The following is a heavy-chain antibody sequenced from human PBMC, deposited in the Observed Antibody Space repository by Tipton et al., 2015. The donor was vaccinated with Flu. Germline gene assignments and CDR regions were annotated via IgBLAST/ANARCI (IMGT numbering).Heavy chain of an antibody. V-gene: IGHV4-39*07. Sequence: TLSLTCTVSGGSISSSTYYWGWIRQPPGKGLEWIGSIYYSGSSYYNPSLKSRVTLSLDTSKNQFSLNLSSVTAADTAVYYCARALRGPVGATLGYWGQGTLVTVSS. J-gene: IGHJ4*02. CDR1: GGSISSSTYY. D-gene: IGHD1-26*01. CDR2: IYYSGSS. CDR3: ARALRGPVGATLGY.